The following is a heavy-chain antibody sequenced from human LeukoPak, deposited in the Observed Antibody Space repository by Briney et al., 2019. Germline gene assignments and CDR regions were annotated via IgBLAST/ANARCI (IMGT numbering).Heavy chain of an antibody. V-gene: IGHV3-64*01. CDR2: ISSNGGST. CDR1: GFTFSSYG. CDR3: ARDYRAGNLWSGYYTVDY. D-gene: IGHD3-3*01. Sequence: GGSLRLSCAASGFTFSSYGMHWVRQAPGKGLEYVSAISSNGGSTYYANSVKGRFTISRDNSKNTLYLQMGSLRAEDMAVYYCARDYRAGNLWSGYYTVDYWGQGTLVTVSS. J-gene: IGHJ4*02.